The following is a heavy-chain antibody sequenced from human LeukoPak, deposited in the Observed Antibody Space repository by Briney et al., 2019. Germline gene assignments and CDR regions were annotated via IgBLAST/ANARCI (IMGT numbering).Heavy chain of an antibody. CDR3: ASCGQILTGADNWFDP. Sequence: PSETLSLTCTVSGGSISSSSYYWGWVRQPPGKGLEWIGSIYYSGSTYYNPSLKSRVTISVDTSKNQFSLKLSSVTAADTAVYYCASCGQILTGADNWFDPWGQGTLVTVSS. J-gene: IGHJ5*02. CDR1: GGSISSSSYY. V-gene: IGHV4-39*01. D-gene: IGHD3-9*01. CDR2: IYYSGST.